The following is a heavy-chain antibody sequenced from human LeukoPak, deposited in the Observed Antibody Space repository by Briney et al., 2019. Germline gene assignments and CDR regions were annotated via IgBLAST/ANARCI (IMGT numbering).Heavy chain of an antibody. D-gene: IGHD3-22*01. CDR1: GFTFSNYA. V-gene: IGHV3-64*01. Sequence: PGGSLRLSCAASGFTFSNYAMHWVRQAPGKGLEYVSAISSNGGSTYYANSVKGRFTISRDNSKNTLYLQMGSLRAEDMAVYYCARVPGDSSGYDYYFDYWGQGTLVTVSS. CDR3: ARVPGDSSGYDYYFDY. CDR2: ISSNGGST. J-gene: IGHJ4*02.